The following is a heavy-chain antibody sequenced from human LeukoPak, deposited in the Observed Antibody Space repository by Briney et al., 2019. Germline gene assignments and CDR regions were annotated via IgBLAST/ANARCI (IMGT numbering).Heavy chain of an antibody. CDR1: GFTFSAYE. V-gene: IGHV3-48*03. Sequence: PGGSLRLSCAASGFTFSAYEMNWVRQAPGKGLEWVSHISDSGSTIYYADSVRGRFTISRDNARNTLFLQMNSLRAEDTAVYYCATLVQQLVFYWGQGTLVTVSS. J-gene: IGHJ4*02. CDR2: ISDSGSTI. CDR3: ATLVQQLVFY. D-gene: IGHD6-13*01.